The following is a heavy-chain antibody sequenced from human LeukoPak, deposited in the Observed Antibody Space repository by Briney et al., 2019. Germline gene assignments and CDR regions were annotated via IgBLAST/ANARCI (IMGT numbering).Heavy chain of an antibody. CDR3: ATDPVAGTPGTFDP. J-gene: IGHJ5*02. D-gene: IGHD6-13*01. CDR1: GTYSLNELS. Sequence: ASVRVSCKVSGTYSLNELSMHWVRQAPGKGLEWMGGFDPEDGETIYAQKFQGRVTMTEDTSTDTAYMELSSLRSEDTAVYYCATDPVAGTPGTFDPWGQGTLVTVSS. CDR2: FDPEDGET. V-gene: IGHV1-24*01.